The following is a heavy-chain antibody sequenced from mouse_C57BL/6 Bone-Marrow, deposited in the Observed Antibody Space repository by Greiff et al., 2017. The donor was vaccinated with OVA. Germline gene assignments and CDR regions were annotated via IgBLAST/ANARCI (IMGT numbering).Heavy chain of an antibody. V-gene: IGHV5-9-1*02. J-gene: IGHJ4*01. Sequence: EVQLVESGAGLVKPGGSLKLSCAASGFTFSSYAMSWVRQTPEKRLEWVAYISSGGDYIYYAATVKGRFTLSRANARNTLYLHMSSLLSADTALFDGTREARGDRDDWGKGTTVTVSA. CDR2: ISSGGDYI. CDR3: TREARGDRDD. CDR1: GFTFSSYA.